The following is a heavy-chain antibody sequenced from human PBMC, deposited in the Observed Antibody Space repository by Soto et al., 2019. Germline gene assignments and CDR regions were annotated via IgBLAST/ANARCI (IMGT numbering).Heavy chain of an antibody. J-gene: IGHJ4*02. CDR2: IIPIFGTA. V-gene: IGHV1-69*13. CDR1: GGTFSSYA. CDR3: ASDDSSGYYLFL. Sequence: SVKVSCKASGGTFSSYAISWVRQAPGQGLEWMGGIIPIFGTANYAQKFQGRVTITADESTSTAYMELSSLRSEDTAVYYCASDDSSGYYLFLWGQGTLVTVSS. D-gene: IGHD3-22*01.